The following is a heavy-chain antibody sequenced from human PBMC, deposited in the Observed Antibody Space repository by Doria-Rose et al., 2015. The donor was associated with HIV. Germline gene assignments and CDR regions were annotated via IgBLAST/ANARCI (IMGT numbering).Heavy chain of an antibody. CDR3: ARDGAIVGTSNAFDI. Sequence: QAQLQESCPGLVKPSQTLSLTCTVSGGSIRGGGYYWTWIRQPPGKGLEWIGYIHYSGRPYYNPSLKTRVTISLDTSQNQFSLTLTSVTAADTAVYYCARDGAIVGTSNAFDIWGQGTMVIVSS. D-gene: IGHD1-26*01. V-gene: IGHV4-31*03. J-gene: IGHJ3*02. CDR2: IHYSGRP. CDR1: GGSIRGGGYY.